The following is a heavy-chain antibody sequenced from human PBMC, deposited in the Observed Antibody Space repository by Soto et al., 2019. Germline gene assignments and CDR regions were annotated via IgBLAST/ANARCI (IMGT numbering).Heavy chain of an antibody. CDR1: GFAFSSYA. CDR2: ISYDGSNK. V-gene: IGHV3-30-3*01. CDR3: ARDKRDLRFLEWSYYFDY. J-gene: IGHJ4*02. Sequence: GGAMRLSCAASGFAFSSYAMLWVRQAPGKGLEWVAVISYDGSNKYYADSVKGRFTISRDNSKNTLYLQLNSLRAEDTAVYYCARDKRDLRFLEWSYYFDYWGQGTLVTVSS. D-gene: IGHD3-3*01.